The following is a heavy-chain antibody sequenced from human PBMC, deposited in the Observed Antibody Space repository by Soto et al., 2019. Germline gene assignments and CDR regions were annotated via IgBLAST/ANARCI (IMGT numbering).Heavy chain of an antibody. CDR1: GFTFSNAW. CDR3: TTDPHLGVVPSDYYYYGMDV. Sequence: PGGSLRLSCAASGFTFSNAWMSWVRQAPGKGLEWVGRIKSKTDGGTTDYAAPVKGRFTISRDDSKNTLYLQMNSLKTEDTAVYYGTTDPHLGVVPSDYYYYGMDVWGQGTTVTVSS. J-gene: IGHJ6*02. D-gene: IGHD3-3*01. CDR2: IKSKTDGGTT. V-gene: IGHV3-15*01.